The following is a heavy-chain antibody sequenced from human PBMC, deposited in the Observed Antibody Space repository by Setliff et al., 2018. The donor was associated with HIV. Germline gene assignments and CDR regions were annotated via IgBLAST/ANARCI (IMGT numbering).Heavy chain of an antibody. CDR2: IFHTGNT. CDR3: ARAFGTKYYFDY. CDR1: GGSITSNDYY. D-gene: IGHD1-7*01. J-gene: IGHJ4*02. Sequence: SETLSLTCTVSGGSITSNDYYWGWIRQPPGKGLEWIGTIFHTGNTYYSPSLKSRVTLLVDTSKNQFSLKLTSVTAADTAVYYCARAFGTKYYFDYWGQGTLVTVSS. V-gene: IGHV4-39*07.